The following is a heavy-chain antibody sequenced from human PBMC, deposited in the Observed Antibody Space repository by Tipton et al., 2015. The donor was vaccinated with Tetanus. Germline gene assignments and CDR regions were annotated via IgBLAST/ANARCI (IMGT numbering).Heavy chain of an antibody. D-gene: IGHD3-22*01. J-gene: IGHJ4*02. CDR3: ARDRRDFAYDSRGFYSPLYYFDN. V-gene: IGHV4-30-4*08. CDR2: INYSGST. CDR1: GGFSSGDYY. Sequence: TLSLTCTVSGGFSSGDYYWSWIRQHPGKGLEWIAYINYSGSTYYNPSLMSRVTLSLDTARGQFSLKLTSVTAADAAVYFCARDRRDFAYDSRGFYSPLYYFDNWGQGVRVTVSS.